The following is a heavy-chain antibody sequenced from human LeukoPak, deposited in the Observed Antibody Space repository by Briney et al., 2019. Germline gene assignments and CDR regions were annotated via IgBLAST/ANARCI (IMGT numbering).Heavy chain of an antibody. CDR2: ISSSSSTI. CDR1: GFTFSSYS. CDR3: ASRNVVSPTAVETWFDS. Sequence: GGSLRLSCAASGFTFSSYSMNWVRQAPGKGLEWVSYISSSSSTIYYADSVKGRFTISRDNAKNSLYLQMNSLRAEDTALYFCASRNVVSPTAVETWFDSWGQGTLITVSS. J-gene: IGHJ5*01. D-gene: IGHD1-14*01. V-gene: IGHV3-48*04.